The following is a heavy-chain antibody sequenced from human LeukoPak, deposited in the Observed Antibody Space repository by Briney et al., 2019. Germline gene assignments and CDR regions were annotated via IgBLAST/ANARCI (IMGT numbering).Heavy chain of an antibody. CDR2: INHSGST. CDR1: GGSISSYY. CDR3: ARGRPPNNTILLDY. V-gene: IGHV4-34*01. D-gene: IGHD3-3*01. Sequence: PSETLSLTCTVSGGSISSYYWSWIRQPPGKGLEWIGEINHSGSTNYNPSLKSRVTISVDMSKNQFSLKLSSVTAADTAVYYCARGRPPNNTILLDYWGQGTLVTVSS. J-gene: IGHJ4*02.